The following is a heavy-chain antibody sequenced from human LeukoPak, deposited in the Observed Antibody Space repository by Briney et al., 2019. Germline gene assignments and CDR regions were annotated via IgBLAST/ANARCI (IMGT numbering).Heavy chain of an antibody. CDR2: INWNGGST. D-gene: IGHD3-22*01. Sequence: AGGSLRLSRAASGFTFDDYGMSWVRQAPGKGLEWVSGINWNGGSTGYAGSVKGRFTISRDNAKNSLYLQMNSLRAEDTALYYCARQPPSDINYYDSSGPIGGDWGQGTLVTVSS. CDR1: GFTFDDYG. V-gene: IGHV3-20*04. J-gene: IGHJ4*02. CDR3: ARQPPSDINYYDSSGPIGGD.